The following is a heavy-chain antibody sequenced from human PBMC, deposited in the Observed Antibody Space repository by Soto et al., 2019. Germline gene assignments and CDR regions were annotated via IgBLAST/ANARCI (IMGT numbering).Heavy chain of an antibody. Sequence: EASVKVSCKASGYTFTSYYMHWVRQAPGQGLEWMGIINPSGGSTSYAQKFQGRVTMTRDTSTSTVYMELSSLRSEDTAVYYCASQSSSWYYFDYWGQGTLVTVSS. D-gene: IGHD6-13*01. V-gene: IGHV1-46*01. CDR3: ASQSSSWYYFDY. J-gene: IGHJ4*02. CDR1: GYTFTSYY. CDR2: INPSGGST.